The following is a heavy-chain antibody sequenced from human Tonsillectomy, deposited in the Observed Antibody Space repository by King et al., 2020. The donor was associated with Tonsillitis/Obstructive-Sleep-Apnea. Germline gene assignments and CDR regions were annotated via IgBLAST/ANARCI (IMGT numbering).Heavy chain of an antibody. CDR2: ISRNSGSI. CDR3: AEDLYSLDCRGTLDY. J-gene: IGHJ4*02. V-gene: IGHV3-9*01. CDR1: GFTFDDYA. D-gene: IGHD2-2*01. Sequence: VQLVESGGGLVQPGRSLRLSCAASGFTFDDYAMNWVRQAPGKGLEWVSGISRNSGSIGYADSVKGRFTISRDKAKNSLYLQMKSLRAEDTVFYYCAEDLYSLDCRGTLDYWGQGTMVTVSS.